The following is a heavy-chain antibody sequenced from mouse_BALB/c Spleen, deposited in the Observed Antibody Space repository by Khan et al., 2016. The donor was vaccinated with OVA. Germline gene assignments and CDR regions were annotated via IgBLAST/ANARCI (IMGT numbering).Heavy chain of an antibody. CDR3: ARGSYYGYYFDY. J-gene: IGHJ2*01. D-gene: IGHD1-1*01. CDR1: GYSITSGYA. Sequence: EVQLQESGPGLVKPSQSLSLTCTVTGYSITSGYAWNWIRQFPGSKLEWMGYISYSGGTSYNPSLKSRISITRDTSKNQFFLQLISVTTEDTATYYCARGSYYGYYFDYWGQGTTLTVSS. V-gene: IGHV3-2*02. CDR2: ISYSGGT.